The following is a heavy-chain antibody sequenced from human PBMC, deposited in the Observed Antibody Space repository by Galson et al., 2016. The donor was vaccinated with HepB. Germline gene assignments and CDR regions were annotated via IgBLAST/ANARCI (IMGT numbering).Heavy chain of an antibody. CDR1: GYTFTSYA. V-gene: IGHV1-3*01. CDR2: INADNGHR. Sequence: SVKVSCKASGYTFTSYAIHWVRQAPGQRLEWMGWINADNGHRKYSQRFQGRVTITRATSASTAYMELSSLRSEDTAVYYCARGPAAKRGTYYYYFGMDVWGQGTTVTVSS. J-gene: IGHJ6*02. D-gene: IGHD2-2*01. CDR3: ARGPAAKRGTYYYYFGMDV.